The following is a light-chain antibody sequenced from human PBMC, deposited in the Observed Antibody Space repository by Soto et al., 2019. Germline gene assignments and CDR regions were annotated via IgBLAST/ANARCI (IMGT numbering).Light chain of an antibody. Sequence: IVMTQSPASLSVSPGQRPTLSCRASQSVSSNLAWYQQKPGQAPRLLVYGASTRPTGIPTRFSCSGSGTEFTLTISSLQSEDFAVYYCQQYNNWTLWTFGQGTKVDI. CDR1: QSVSSN. J-gene: IGKJ1*01. CDR3: QQYNNWTLWT. V-gene: IGKV3D-15*01. CDR2: GAS.